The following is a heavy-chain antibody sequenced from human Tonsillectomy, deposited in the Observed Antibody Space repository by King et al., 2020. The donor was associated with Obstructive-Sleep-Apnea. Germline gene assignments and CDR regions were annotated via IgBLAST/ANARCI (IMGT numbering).Heavy chain of an antibody. CDR1: GGSIRYYY. CDR3: ARTAGDGSGHDGFDI. D-gene: IGHD3-10*01. Sequence: QLQESGPGLVKPSETLSLTCTVSGGSIRYYYWSWIRQPPGKGLEWFGYISYSGSTNYNTSLKSRVTRSVDTSKNKFSLKLSSVTAADTAVYYCARTAGDGSGHDGFDIWGQGTLVTVSS. J-gene: IGHJ3*02. V-gene: IGHV4-59*01. CDR2: ISYSGST.